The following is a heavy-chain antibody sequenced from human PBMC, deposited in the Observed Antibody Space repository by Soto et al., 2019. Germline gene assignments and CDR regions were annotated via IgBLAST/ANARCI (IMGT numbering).Heavy chain of an antibody. Sequence: SETLSLTCTVSGGSISSYYWSWIRQPPGKGLEWIGYIYYSGSTNYNPSLKSRVTISVDTSKNQFSLKLSSVTAADTAVYYCARSIGADFWSGYSKGNWFDPWGQGTLVTVSS. V-gene: IGHV4-59*01. CDR2: IYYSGST. CDR1: GGSISSYY. J-gene: IGHJ5*02. CDR3: ARSIGADFWSGYSKGNWFDP. D-gene: IGHD3-3*01.